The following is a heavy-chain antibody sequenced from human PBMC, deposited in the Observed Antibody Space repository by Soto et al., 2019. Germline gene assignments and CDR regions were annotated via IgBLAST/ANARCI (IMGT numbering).Heavy chain of an antibody. CDR2: IYYSGST. CDR1: GGSISSYY. J-gene: IGHJ5*02. CDR3: GETGWFGAWWFDP. Sequence: SETLSLTCAVSGGSISSYYWSWIRQPPGKGLEWIGYIYYSGSTNYNPSLKSRVTISVDTSKNQFSLKLSSVTAADTAVYYCGETGWFGAWWFDPWGQGTLVTVSS. V-gene: IGHV4-59*08. D-gene: IGHD3-10*01.